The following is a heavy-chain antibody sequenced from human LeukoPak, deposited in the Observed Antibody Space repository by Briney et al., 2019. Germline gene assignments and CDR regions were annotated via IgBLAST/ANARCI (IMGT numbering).Heavy chain of an antibody. J-gene: IGHJ4*02. CDR1: GGSISSYY. Sequence: PSETLSLTCTVSGGSISSYYWSWIRQPPGKGLEWIGYIYYSGSTNYNPSLKSRVTISVDTSKNQFSLKLSSVTAADTAVYYCARDNPSYSIDYWGQGTLVTVSS. D-gene: IGHD2-21*01. CDR3: ARDNPSYSIDY. CDR2: IYYSGST. V-gene: IGHV4-59*01.